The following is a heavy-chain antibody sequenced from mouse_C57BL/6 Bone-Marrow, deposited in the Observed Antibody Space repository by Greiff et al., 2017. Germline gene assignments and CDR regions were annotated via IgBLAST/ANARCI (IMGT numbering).Heavy chain of an antibody. Sequence: QVQLQQPGTELVKPGASVKLSCKASGYTFTSYWMHWVKQRPGQGLEWIGNINPSNGGTNYNEKFKSKATLTVDKSSSTAYMQLSSLTSEDAAVYYCARKDDYGRGWYFDVWGTGTTVTVSS. CDR3: ARKDDYGRGWYFDV. CDR2: INPSNGGT. D-gene: IGHD1-1*01. CDR1: GYTFTSYW. V-gene: IGHV1-53*01. J-gene: IGHJ1*03.